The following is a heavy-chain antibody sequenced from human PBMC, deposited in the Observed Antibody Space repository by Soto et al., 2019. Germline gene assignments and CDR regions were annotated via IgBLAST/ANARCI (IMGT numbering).Heavy chain of an antibody. D-gene: IGHD3-3*01. CDR1: GFTFGDYA. V-gene: IGHV3-49*04. J-gene: IGHJ6*02. Sequence: QTGGSLRLSCTASGFTFGDYAMSWVRQAPGKGLEWVGFIRSKAYGGTTEYAASVKGRFTISRDDSKSIAYLQMNSLKTEDTAVYYCTSYAALAEDFYYGMDVWGQGTTVTVSS. CDR2: IRSKAYGGTT. CDR3: TSYAALAEDFYYGMDV.